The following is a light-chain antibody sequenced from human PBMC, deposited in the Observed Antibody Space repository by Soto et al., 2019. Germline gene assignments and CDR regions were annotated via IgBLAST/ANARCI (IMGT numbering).Light chain of an antibody. Sequence: AIQLTQSPSSLSASVGDRVTITCRASQDIRGALAWYQQKPGKPPKLLIFDVSSLQSGVPSRFSGSGSGTDFTITISSVQPEDFATYYCQQFNTYLITFGQGTRLEIK. V-gene: IGKV1-13*02. CDR1: QDIRGA. CDR2: DVS. J-gene: IGKJ5*01. CDR3: QQFNTYLIT.